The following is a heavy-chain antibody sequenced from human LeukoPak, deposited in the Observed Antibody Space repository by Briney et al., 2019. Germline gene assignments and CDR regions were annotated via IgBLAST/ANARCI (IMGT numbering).Heavy chain of an antibody. Sequence: GGPPRLSCAPSGLTFNDYAIHWVRQVPRKGLEWVGGVNWSSGVIAYGASVKGRSTISRDNAKNPLYLQLNSLRFEDTGLYYCAKDMAVPTAPRVYAFDVWGQGALVTVSS. D-gene: IGHD5-18*01. J-gene: IGHJ3*01. V-gene: IGHV3-9*01. CDR2: VNWSSGVI. CDR1: GLTFNDYA. CDR3: AKDMAVPTAPRVYAFDV.